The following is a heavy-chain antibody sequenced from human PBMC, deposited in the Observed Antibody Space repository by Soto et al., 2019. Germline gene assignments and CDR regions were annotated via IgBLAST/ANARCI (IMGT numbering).Heavy chain of an antibody. Sequence: QLQLQESGSGLVKPSQTLSLTCAVSGGSISSGGYSWSWIRQPPGKGLEWIGYIYHSGSTYYNPSLKNRVTISVDRSKNQFSLKLSSVTAADTAVYYCAKASSGYSLGHWFDPWGQGTLVTVSS. D-gene: IGHD3-22*01. J-gene: IGHJ5*02. CDR3: AKASSGYSLGHWFDP. CDR1: GGSISSGGYS. CDR2: IYHSGST. V-gene: IGHV4-30-2*01.